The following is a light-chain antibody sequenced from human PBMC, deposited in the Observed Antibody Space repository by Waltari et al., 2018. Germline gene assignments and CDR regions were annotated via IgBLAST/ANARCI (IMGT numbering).Light chain of an antibody. CDR1: SSDVGGYNS. J-gene: IGLJ3*02. CDR3: SSYTSSSTLV. V-gene: IGLV2-14*01. CDR2: DVR. Sequence: QSALTQPASVSGSPGQSITISCTGTSSDVGGYNSVSWYQQHPGKPPKLMIYDVRNRPSGVSNRFSGAKSGNTAALTISELQAEDESDYYGSSYTSSSTLVFGGGTKLTVL.